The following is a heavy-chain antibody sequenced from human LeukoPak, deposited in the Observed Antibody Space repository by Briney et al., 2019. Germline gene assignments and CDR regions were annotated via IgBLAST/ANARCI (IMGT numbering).Heavy chain of an antibody. CDR3: ASGQASLDY. CDR2: VWYDGNNK. D-gene: IGHD2-2*01. J-gene: IGHJ4*02. CDR1: RFTFSNYG. V-gene: IGHV3-33*01. Sequence: PGGSLRLSCAASRFTFSNYGMHWVRQAPGKGLEWVAVVWYDGNNKYYADSVKGRFTISRDNSKNTVYLQMNSLRAEDTAVYYCASGQASLDYWGQGTLVTVSS.